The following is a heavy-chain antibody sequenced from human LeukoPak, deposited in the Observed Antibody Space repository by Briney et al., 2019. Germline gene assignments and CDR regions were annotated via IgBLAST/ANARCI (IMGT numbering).Heavy chain of an antibody. CDR3: AREYNSRATFDY. J-gene: IGHJ4*02. D-gene: IGHD1-14*01. Sequence: GGSLTLSCAASASGVDFASHSMNWVRQAPGKGLEWISYIHSSGNYIFCSASVEGRFTVSRDNGKNSLYLQMSSLRAEDTAIYYCAREYNSRATFDYWGQGTLVTVSS. V-gene: IGHV3-21*05. CDR2: IHSSGNYI. CDR1: ASGVDFASHS.